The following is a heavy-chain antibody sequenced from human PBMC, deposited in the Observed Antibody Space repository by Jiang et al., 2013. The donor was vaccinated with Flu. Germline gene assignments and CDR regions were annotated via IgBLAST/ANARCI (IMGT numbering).Heavy chain of an antibody. CDR3: ARDDYRGQQLAGFDY. CDR2: TYYRSKWYN. Sequence: EWLGRTYYRSKWYNDYAVSVKSRITINPDTSKNQFSLQLNSVTPEDTAVYYCARDDYRGQQLAGFDYWGQGTLVTVSS. J-gene: IGHJ4*02. D-gene: IGHD6-13*01. V-gene: IGHV6-1*01.